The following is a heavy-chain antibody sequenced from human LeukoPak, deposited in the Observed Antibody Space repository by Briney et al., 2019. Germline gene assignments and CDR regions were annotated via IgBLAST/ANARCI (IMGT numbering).Heavy chain of an antibody. CDR3: ARTKNLYPGWFDP. CDR1: GYTFTGYY. V-gene: IGHV1-2*02. Sequence: ASVTVSCKASGYTFTGYYIHWVRQAPGQGLEWMGWITPHNGGTNYAQKFQGGVTMTRDTSISTAYMELSRLRSDDTAVYYCARTKNLYPGWFDPWGQGTLVTVS. J-gene: IGHJ5*02. CDR2: ITPHNGGT. D-gene: IGHD1-14*01.